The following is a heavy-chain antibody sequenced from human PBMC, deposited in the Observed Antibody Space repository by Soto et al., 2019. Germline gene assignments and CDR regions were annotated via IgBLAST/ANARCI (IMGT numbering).Heavy chain of an antibody. CDR2: ISSGSNFI. Sequence: GGSLRLSCAASGFTFSSFNINWVRQAPGKGLEWVSSISSGSNFIYYADSVKGRFTVSRDNAENSLYLQMNSLRAEDTAIYYCARTRIYCAGDCYSSFDYWGQGTLVTVSS. CDR1: GFTFSSFN. J-gene: IGHJ4*02. CDR3: ARTRIYCAGDCYSSFDY. D-gene: IGHD2-21*02. V-gene: IGHV3-21*01.